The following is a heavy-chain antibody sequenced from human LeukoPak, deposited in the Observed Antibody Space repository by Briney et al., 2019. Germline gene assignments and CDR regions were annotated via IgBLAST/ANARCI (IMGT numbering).Heavy chain of an antibody. CDR1: GFTFDDYA. V-gene: IGHV3-9*01. CDR3: ARGYPDAFDI. D-gene: IGHD5-18*01. Sequence: GGSLRLSCAASGFTFDDYAMHWVRHAPGKGLEWVSGISWNSGSIGYADSVKGRFTISRDNAKNSLYLQMNSLRAEDTAVYYCARGYPDAFDIWGQGTMVTVSS. CDR2: ISWNSGSI. J-gene: IGHJ3*02.